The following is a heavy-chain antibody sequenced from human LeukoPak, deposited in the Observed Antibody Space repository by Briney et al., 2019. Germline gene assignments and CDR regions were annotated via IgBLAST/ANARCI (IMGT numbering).Heavy chain of an antibody. CDR1: GGSFSGYY. J-gene: IGHJ4*02. CDR2: INHSGST. D-gene: IGHD6-6*01. CDR3: ARAYSSSFDY. Sequence: SETLSLTCAVYGGSFSGYYWSWIRQPPGKGLEWIGEINHSGSTNYNPSLKSRVTISVDTSKNQFSLKLSSVTAADTAVYYCARAYSSSFDYWGLGTLVTVSS. V-gene: IGHV4-34*01.